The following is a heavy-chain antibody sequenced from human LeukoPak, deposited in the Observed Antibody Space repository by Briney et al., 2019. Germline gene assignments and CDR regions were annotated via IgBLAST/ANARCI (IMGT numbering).Heavy chain of an antibody. V-gene: IGHV4-4*07. D-gene: IGHD1-26*01. CDR3: ARDASRGTYFSWFDP. J-gene: IGHJ5*02. Sequence: SETLSLTCTVSGGSTSGYSWSWIRQPAGKGLEWIGRIYTSGSAIYNPSLKSRVTMSVDTSKNQFSLKLSSVTAADTAVYYCARDASRGTYFSWFDPWGQGTLVTVSS. CDR1: GGSTSGYS. CDR2: IYTSGSA.